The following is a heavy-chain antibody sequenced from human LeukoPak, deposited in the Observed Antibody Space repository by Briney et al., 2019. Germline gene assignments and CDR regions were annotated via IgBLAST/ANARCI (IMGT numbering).Heavy chain of an antibody. D-gene: IGHD1-1*01. V-gene: IGHV4-34*01. CDR1: GGSFSGYY. Sequence: SETLSLTCAVYGGSFSGYYWSWIRQPPGKGLEWIGEINHSGSTNYNPSLKSRVTISVDTSKNQFSLKLSSVTAADTAVYYCARDLGNEALWGQGTLVAVSS. CDR2: INHSGST. CDR3: ARDLGNEAL. J-gene: IGHJ4*02.